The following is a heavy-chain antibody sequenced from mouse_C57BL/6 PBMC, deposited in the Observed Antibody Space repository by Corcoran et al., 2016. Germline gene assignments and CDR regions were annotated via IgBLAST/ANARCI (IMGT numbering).Heavy chain of an antibody. D-gene: IGHD2-3*01. V-gene: IGHV1-76*01. CDR2: IYPGSGNT. Sequence: QVQLKQSGAELVRPGASVKLSCKASGYTFTDYYINWVKQRPGQGLEWIARIYPGSGNTYYNEKFKGKATLTAEKSSSTAYMQLSSLTSEDSAVYFCASGDGYYYAMDYWGQGTSVTVSS. CDR3: ASGDGYYYAMDY. J-gene: IGHJ4*01. CDR1: GYTFTDYY.